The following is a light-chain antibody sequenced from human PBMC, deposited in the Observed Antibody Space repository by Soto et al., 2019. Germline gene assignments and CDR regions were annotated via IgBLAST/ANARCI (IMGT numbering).Light chain of an antibody. V-gene: IGLV2-14*03. CDR3: SSYTSSSTYVL. J-gene: IGLJ2*01. Sequence: QSVLTQPASVSGSPGQAITISCTGTSSDVGGYNYVSWYQHHPGKAPKLILYNVSDRPSGVSNRFSGSKSGNTASLTISGLQGEDEADYYCSSYTSSSTYVLFGGGTKLTVL. CDR2: NVS. CDR1: SSDVGGYNY.